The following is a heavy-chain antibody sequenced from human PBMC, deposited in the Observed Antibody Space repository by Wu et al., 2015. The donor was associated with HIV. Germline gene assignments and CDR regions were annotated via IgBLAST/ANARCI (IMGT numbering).Heavy chain of an antibody. J-gene: IGHJ4*02. CDR1: GYTFTTYA. D-gene: IGHD3-10*01. CDR3: ARDKITMVRGVDY. Sequence: QVQLVQSGAEVKKPGASVKVSCKASGYTFTTYAISWVRQAPGQGLEWMGWVSAYNGNTKYPQKFQGRVTMTTDTSTSTASMELRSLRSDDTAVYYCARDKITMVRGVDYWGQGTLVTVSS. CDR2: VSAYNGNT. V-gene: IGHV1-18*01.